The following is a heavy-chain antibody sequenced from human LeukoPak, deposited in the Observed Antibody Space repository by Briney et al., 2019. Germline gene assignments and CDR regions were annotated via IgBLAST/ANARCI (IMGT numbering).Heavy chain of an antibody. Sequence: GGSLRLSCAASGFTVSSNYMSWVRQAPGKGLEWVSVIYSGGSTYYANSVKGRFTISRDNSKNTLYLQMNSLRAEDTAVYYCASSSSGWYYFDYWGQGTLVTVSS. D-gene: IGHD6-19*01. CDR3: ASSSSGWYYFDY. CDR1: GFTVSSNY. V-gene: IGHV3-66*01. J-gene: IGHJ4*02. CDR2: IYSGGST.